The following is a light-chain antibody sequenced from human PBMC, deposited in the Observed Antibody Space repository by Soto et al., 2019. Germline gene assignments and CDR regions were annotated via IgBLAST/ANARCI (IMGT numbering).Light chain of an antibody. Sequence: DIQMTQSPSSLSASVGDRVTITCRASQSISNYLNWYKQKPGKAPKLLIYAASSMQSGVHSRFSGSGSETDFTLTISRLQPDDSATYYFQQRFSPLWTFGQGTNVEV. CDR1: QSISNY. V-gene: IGKV1-39*01. J-gene: IGKJ1*01. CDR3: QQRFSPLWT. CDR2: AAS.